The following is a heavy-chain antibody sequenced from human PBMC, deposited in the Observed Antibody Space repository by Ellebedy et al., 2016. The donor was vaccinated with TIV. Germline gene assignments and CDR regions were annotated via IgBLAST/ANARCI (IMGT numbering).Heavy chain of an antibody. Sequence: ASVKVSCKASGYTFTGYFIHWVRQAPGQGLEWMGWINPKSDGTNYAQKFQGRVTMTRDTSINTAFMELTRLTSADTAIYYCATGRGYSYGSNWFDPWGQGTLVTVSS. D-gene: IGHD5-18*01. CDR2: INPKSDGT. CDR1: GYTFTGYF. J-gene: IGHJ5*02. CDR3: ATGRGYSYGSNWFDP. V-gene: IGHV1-2*02.